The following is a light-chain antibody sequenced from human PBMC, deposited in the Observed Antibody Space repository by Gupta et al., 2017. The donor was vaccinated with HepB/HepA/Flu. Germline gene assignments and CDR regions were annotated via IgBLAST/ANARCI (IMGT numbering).Light chain of an antibody. CDR3: AAWDDSLSGV. Sequence: QSVLTQPPSASGTPVQRVTISCSGSDSNIGSYFVYWYQQLPGTAPRLLIYRNNQRPSGVPDRFSGSKSGTSASLAISGLRSEDEADYYCAAWDDSLSGVFGGGTKLTVL. V-gene: IGLV1-47*01. CDR1: DSNIGSYF. J-gene: IGLJ2*01. CDR2: RNN.